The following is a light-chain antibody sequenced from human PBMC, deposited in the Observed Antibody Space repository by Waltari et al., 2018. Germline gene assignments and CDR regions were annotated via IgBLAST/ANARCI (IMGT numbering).Light chain of an antibody. CDR1: SSNTGSNS. J-gene: IGLJ3*02. Sequence: QSVLTQPPSASGTPGPRVTISCSGTSSNTGSNSVNWYQHLPGAAPQLLIYIDNQRPSGVPDRFSGSKSGSSATLAISGLQSEDEADYYCSSWDDSLKGPLFGGGTKLTVL. CDR2: IDN. V-gene: IGLV1-44*01. CDR3: SSWDDSLKGPL.